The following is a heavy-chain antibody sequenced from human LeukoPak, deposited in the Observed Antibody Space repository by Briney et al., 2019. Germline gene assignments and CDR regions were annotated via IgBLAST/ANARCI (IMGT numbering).Heavy chain of an antibody. Sequence: ASVKVSCKASGYTFTSYAMHWVRQAPGQGLEWMGWISAYNGNTNYAQKFQGRVTMTTDTSTSTAYMELRSLRSDDTAVYYCARGTPSGTYLYWGQGTLVTVSS. CDR3: ARGTPSGTYLY. J-gene: IGHJ4*02. D-gene: IGHD1-26*01. CDR2: ISAYNGNT. CDR1: GYTFTSYA. V-gene: IGHV1-18*01.